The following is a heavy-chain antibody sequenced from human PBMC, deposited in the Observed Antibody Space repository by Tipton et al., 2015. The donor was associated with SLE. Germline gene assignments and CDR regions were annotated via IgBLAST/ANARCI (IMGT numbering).Heavy chain of an antibody. CDR3: ARSYGGKAAFDY. CDR1: GFNFNSYG. CDR2: IWFDGSNK. V-gene: IGHV3-33*08. J-gene: IGHJ4*02. D-gene: IGHD4-23*01. Sequence: RSLRLSCAASGFNFNSYGMHWVRQAPGKGLEWVAVIWFDGSNKYYADSVKGRFTISRDNSKNTLYLQMNSLRAEDTAVYYCARSYGGKAAFDYWGQGTLVTVSS.